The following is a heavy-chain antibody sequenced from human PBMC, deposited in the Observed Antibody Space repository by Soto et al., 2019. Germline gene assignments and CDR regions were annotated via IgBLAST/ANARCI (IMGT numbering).Heavy chain of an antibody. V-gene: IGHV2-5*02. J-gene: IGHJ4*02. Sequence: QLTLKESGPTLVKPTQTLTLPCTFSGFSLSTSGVGVGWIRPPPGQALEWLARIYWDDDKRYSPSLKSRLTITKDTSKNQVVLTMTNMDPVDTATYYCAHSLSSSASGYFDYWGQGTLVTVSS. CDR3: AHSLSSSASGYFDY. CDR2: IYWDDDK. D-gene: IGHD6-6*01. CDR1: GFSLSTSGVG.